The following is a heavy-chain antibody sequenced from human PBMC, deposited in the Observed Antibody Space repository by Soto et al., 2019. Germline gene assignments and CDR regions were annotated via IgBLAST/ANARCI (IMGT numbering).Heavy chain of an antibody. J-gene: IGHJ6*02. CDR3: ARHVVSFYFYYGMDV. V-gene: IGHV4-34*01. Sequence: SETLSLTCAVYDGSFSGYYWSWIRQPPGKGLEWIGEINHSGSTYHNPSLKSRVTISVDASKNQFSLNLSSVTAADTAVYYCARHVVSFYFYYGMDVWGQGTTVTSP. CDR1: DGSFSGYY. CDR2: INHSGST. D-gene: IGHD2-21*01.